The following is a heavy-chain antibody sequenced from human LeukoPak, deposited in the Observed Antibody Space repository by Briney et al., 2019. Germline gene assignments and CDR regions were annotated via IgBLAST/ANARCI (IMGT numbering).Heavy chain of an antibody. D-gene: IGHD6-6*01. CDR1: GASIASHSW. Sequence: SETLSLTCAVSGASIASHSWWSWVRQPPGKGLEWIGEVYHSGSTNYNPSLKSRVTISVDTSKNQFSLKLSSVTAADTAVYYCARGGAARPAYWGQGTLVTVSS. J-gene: IGHJ4*02. CDR2: VYHSGST. V-gene: IGHV4-4*02. CDR3: ARGGAARPAY.